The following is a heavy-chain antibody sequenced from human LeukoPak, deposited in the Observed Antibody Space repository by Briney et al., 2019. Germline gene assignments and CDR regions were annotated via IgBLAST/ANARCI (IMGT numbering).Heavy chain of an antibody. Sequence: PGGSLRLSCAASGFTVSSNYMSWVRQAPGKGLEWVSVIYSGGSTYYADSVKGRFTISRDNSKNTLYLQMNSLRAEDTAVYYCARQTPFRNGRYLDYWGQGTLVTVSS. CDR1: GFTVSSNY. CDR2: IYSGGST. CDR3: ARQTPFRNGRYLDY. D-gene: IGHD2/OR15-2a*01. J-gene: IGHJ4*02. V-gene: IGHV3-53*01.